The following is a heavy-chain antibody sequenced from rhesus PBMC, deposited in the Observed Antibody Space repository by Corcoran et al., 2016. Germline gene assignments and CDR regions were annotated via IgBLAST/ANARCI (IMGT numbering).Heavy chain of an antibody. CDR2: IYGSAATT. CDR3: ARAPLGYCTSTTCRKYGVDS. J-gene: IGHJ6*01. Sequence: QVKLQQWGEGLVKPSETLSLTCAVYGGSISGYYYWNWIRPPAGKGLEWIGYIYGSAATTNYNPSLNNRVTISKDTSKNQFSLRLSSVTAADSAVYYCARAPLGYCTSTTCRKYGVDSWGQGVVVTVSS. V-gene: IGHV4-73*01. D-gene: IGHD2-2*01. CDR1: GGSISGYYY.